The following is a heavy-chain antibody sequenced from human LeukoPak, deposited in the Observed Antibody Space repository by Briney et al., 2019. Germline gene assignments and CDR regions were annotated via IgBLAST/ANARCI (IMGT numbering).Heavy chain of an antibody. CDR3: AKGYGDYEYYFDY. CDR2: ISYDGSNK. V-gene: IGHV3-30*18. J-gene: IGHJ4*02. Sequence: GGSLRLSCAASGFTFSSYGMHWVRQAPGKGLEWVAVISYDGSNKYYADSVKGRFTISRDNSKSTLYLQMNSLRAEDTAVYYCAKGYGDYEYYFDYWGQGTLVTVSS. CDR1: GFTFSSYG. D-gene: IGHD4-17*01.